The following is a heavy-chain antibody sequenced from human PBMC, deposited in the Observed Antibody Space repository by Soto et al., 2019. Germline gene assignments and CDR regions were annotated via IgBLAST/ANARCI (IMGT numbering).Heavy chain of an antibody. CDR3: ARDPVVVVALDWYFDL. Sequence: QVQLVESGGGVVQPGRSLRLSCAASGFTFSSYGMHWVRQAPGKGLEWVAVIWYDGSNKYYADSVKGRFTISRDNSKNTLYQQMNSLRAEDTAVYYCARDPVVVVALDWYFDLWGRGTLVTVSS. CDR2: IWYDGSNK. J-gene: IGHJ2*01. V-gene: IGHV3-33*01. D-gene: IGHD2-15*01. CDR1: GFTFSSYG.